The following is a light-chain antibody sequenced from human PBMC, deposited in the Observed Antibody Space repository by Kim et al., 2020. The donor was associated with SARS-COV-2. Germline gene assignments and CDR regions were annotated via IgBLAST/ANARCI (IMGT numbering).Light chain of an antibody. CDR3: QSYTRDNVL. CDR2: EDD. CDR1: SGSIDDNC. V-gene: IGLV6-57*04. J-gene: IGLJ2*01. Sequence: NFMLTQPHSVSESPGKTVTISCTRSSGSIDDNCVQWYQQRPGGVPTTVIYEDDQRPSGVSDRFSGSIDNSSNSASLTISGLRTEEEADYYCQSYTRDNVLLGGGTQLTVL.